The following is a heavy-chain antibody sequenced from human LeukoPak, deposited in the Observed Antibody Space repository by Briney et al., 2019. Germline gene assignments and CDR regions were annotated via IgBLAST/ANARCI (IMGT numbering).Heavy chain of an antibody. Sequence: SETLSLTCTVSGGSVSSDIYYWSWIRQHPGKGLEWIGYIYHSGSTYYNPSLKSRVTISVDRSKNQFSLKLSSVTAADTAVYYCARAEDSGSYYNYWGQGTLVTVSS. D-gene: IGHD1-26*01. CDR2: IYHSGST. V-gene: IGHV4-30-2*01. CDR3: ARAEDSGSYYNY. CDR1: GGSVSSDIYY. J-gene: IGHJ4*02.